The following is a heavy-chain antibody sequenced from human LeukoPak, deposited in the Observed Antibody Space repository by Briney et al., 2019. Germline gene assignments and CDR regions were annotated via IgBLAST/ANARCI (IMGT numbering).Heavy chain of an antibody. D-gene: IGHD3-10*01. CDR1: GFTFSSYA. Sequence: GGSLRRSCAASGFTFSSYAVSWVRQAPGKGLEWVSAISGSSGSTYYADSVKGRFTLSRDNSNNTLYLQMNSLRAEDTAVYYCAKVWDHYGSGSYSYSYFDYWGQGTLVTVSS. CDR3: AKVWDHYGSGSYSYSYFDY. CDR2: ISGSSGST. V-gene: IGHV3-23*01. J-gene: IGHJ4*01.